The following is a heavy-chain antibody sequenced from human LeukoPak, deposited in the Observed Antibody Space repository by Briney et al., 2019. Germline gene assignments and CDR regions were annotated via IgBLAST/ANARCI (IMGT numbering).Heavy chain of an antibody. Sequence: PGGSLSLSCVASGFIFSTYGMHWVRQAPGKGLVWVSRINSDGSSTSYADSVKGRFTISRDNAKNTLYLQMNSLRAEDTAVYYCARDPAITMVRGVIRYYYYYMDVWGKGTTVTVSS. D-gene: IGHD3-10*01. J-gene: IGHJ6*03. CDR2: INSDGSST. V-gene: IGHV3-74*01. CDR1: GFIFSTYG. CDR3: ARDPAITMVRGVIRYYYYYMDV.